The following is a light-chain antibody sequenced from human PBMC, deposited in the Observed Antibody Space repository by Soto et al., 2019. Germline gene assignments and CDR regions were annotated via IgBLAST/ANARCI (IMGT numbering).Light chain of an antibody. Sequence: TQSPDTLSLSPGERVTLACRASQSVTSYLAWYQQKPGQAPRLLIYDASNRATGIPARFRGSGSGTDFTLTISSLEPEDFAVYYCQQRSNRPPWTFGQGTKVEVK. J-gene: IGKJ1*01. V-gene: IGKV3-11*01. CDR1: QSVTSY. CDR2: DAS. CDR3: QQRSNRPPWT.